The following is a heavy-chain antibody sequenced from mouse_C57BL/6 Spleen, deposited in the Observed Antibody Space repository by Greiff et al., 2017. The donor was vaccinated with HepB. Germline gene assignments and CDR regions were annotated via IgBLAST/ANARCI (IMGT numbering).Heavy chain of an antibody. CDR1: GYTFTEYT. V-gene: IGHV1-62-2*01. CDR3: ARHEDPGYYGSSPMDY. Sequence: VQLQQSGAELVKPGASVKLSCKASGYTFTEYTIHWVKQRSGQGLEWIGWFYPGSGSIKYNEKFKDKATLTADKTSSTVYMELSRLTSEDSAVYFCARHEDPGYYGSSPMDYWGQGTSVTVSS. D-gene: IGHD1-1*01. CDR2: FYPGSGSI. J-gene: IGHJ4*01.